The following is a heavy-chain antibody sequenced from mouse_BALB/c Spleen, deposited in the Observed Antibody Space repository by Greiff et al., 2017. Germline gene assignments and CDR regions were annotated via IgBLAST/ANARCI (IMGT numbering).Heavy chain of an antibody. Sequence: QVQLKQSGAELAKPGASVKMSCKASGYTFTSYWMHWVKQRPGQGLEWIGYINPSTGYTEYNQKFKDKATLTADKSSSTAYMQLSSLTSEDSAVYYCASPYGYDYWGQGTTLTVSS. V-gene: IGHV1-7*01. CDR2: INPSTGYT. D-gene: IGHD1-2*01. J-gene: IGHJ2*01. CDR3: ASPYGYDY. CDR1: GYTFTSYW.